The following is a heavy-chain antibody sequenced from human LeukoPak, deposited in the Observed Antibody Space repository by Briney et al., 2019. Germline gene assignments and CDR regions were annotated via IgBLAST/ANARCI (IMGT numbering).Heavy chain of an antibody. Sequence: GGSLRLSCAASGFTFRSYAMSWVRQAPEKGLEWVSAISGSGGSTYYADSVKGRFTISRDNSKNTLYLQMNSLRAEDTAVYYCANNWDSSGYFPRGFDYWGQGTLVTVSS. CDR1: GFTFRSYA. D-gene: IGHD3-22*01. J-gene: IGHJ4*02. CDR2: ISGSGGST. CDR3: ANNWDSSGYFPRGFDY. V-gene: IGHV3-23*01.